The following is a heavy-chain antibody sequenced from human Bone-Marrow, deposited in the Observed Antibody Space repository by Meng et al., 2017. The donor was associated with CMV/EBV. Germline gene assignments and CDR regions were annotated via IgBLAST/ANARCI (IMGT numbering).Heavy chain of an antibody. Sequence: SVKVSCKASGYTFTGYYMHWVRQAPGQGLEWMGGIIPIFGTANYAQKFQGRVTITTDESTSTAYMELSSLRSEDTAVYYCARDLHIRSYYDFWSGYSPYYYGMDVWGQGTTVTVSS. D-gene: IGHD3-3*01. J-gene: IGHJ6*02. CDR1: GYTFTGYY. CDR2: IIPIFGTA. V-gene: IGHV1-69*05. CDR3: ARDLHIRSYYDFWSGYSPYYYGMDV.